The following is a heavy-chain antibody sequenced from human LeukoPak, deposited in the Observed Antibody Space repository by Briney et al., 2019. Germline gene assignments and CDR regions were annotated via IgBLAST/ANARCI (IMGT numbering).Heavy chain of an antibody. CDR2: IWNDGSNK. CDR3: AKEGGSAGSWVDE. D-gene: IGHD2-15*01. J-gene: IGHJ4*02. CDR1: RYRFSRYR. Sequence: PGGSLTLPCTLSRYRFSRYRMHWARQAPGKGLVWVAHIWNDGSNKDYGDSVKGRFTISRENLKNTMYLEMTSLRAEETALYFCAKEGGSAGSWVDEGGQGTLVTVS. V-gene: IGHV3-33*06.